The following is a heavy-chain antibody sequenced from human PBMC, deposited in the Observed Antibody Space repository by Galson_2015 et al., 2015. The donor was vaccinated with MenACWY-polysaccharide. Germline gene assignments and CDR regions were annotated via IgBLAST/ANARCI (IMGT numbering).Heavy chain of an antibody. CDR1: GFTFSDLY. V-gene: IGHV3-72*01. D-gene: IGHD4-17*01. CDR2: SRNKARSYTT. Sequence: SLRLSCAVSGFTFSDLYMDWVRQAPGKGLEWVGRSRNKARSYTTAYAAAVKDRFTISRDVSRNSLYLQMNSLKTEDTAVYYCVRAGPGAGPSWYIDYWGQGTQVTVSA. CDR3: VRAGPGAGPSWYIDY. J-gene: IGHJ4*02.